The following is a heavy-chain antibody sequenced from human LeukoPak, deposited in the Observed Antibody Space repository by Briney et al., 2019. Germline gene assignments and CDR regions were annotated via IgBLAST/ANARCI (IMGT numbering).Heavy chain of an antibody. CDR1: GFTFSSYA. V-gene: IGHV3-23*01. J-gene: IGHJ4*02. Sequence: PGGSLRLSCAASGFTFSSYAMSWVCQAPGKGLEWVSAISGSGGSTYYADSVKGRFTISRDNPKNTLYLQMNSLRAEDTAVYYCAKDKAVAGTYWGQGTLVTVSS. D-gene: IGHD6-19*01. CDR3: AKDKAVAGTY. CDR2: ISGSGGST.